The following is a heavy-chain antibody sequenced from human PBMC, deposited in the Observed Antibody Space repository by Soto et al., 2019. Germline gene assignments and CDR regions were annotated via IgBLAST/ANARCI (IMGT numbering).Heavy chain of an antibody. Sequence: GGSLRLSCAVSGFSVYSNYMSWVGQAPGKGLEWVSVIYSGRSTYYADSVKVRFTTSRDNSKNTLYLQMKSLTAEDTAVYHCATAVCGPVKPSPVSYTSSDRAVWGK. J-gene: IGHJ6*03. V-gene: IGHV3-53*01. D-gene: IGHD2-21*01. CDR1: GFSVYSNY. CDR3: ATAVCGPVKPSPVSYTSSDRAV. CDR2: IYSGRST.